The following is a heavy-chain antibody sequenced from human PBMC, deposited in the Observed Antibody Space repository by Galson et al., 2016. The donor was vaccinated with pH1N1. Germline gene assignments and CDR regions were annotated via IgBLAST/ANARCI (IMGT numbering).Heavy chain of an antibody. CDR2: ISSSGDNI. CDR3: ARVRSSGYNYAQQFVD. Sequence: SLRLSCAASGFTFSVFAMHWVRQAPGKGLEWVAVISSSGDNIFYADSVKGRFTISRDSSKNTLYLQMNNLRPEDTAFYYCARVRSSGYNYAQQFVDWGQGTLVTVSS. D-gene: IGHD5-18*01. CDR1: GFTFSVFA. V-gene: IGHV3-30-3*01. J-gene: IGHJ4*02.